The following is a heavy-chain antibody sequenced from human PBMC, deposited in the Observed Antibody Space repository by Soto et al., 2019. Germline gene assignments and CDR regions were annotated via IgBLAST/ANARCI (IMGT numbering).Heavy chain of an antibody. Sequence: PGGSLRLSXTASGFTFGAYSMSWVRQAPGKGLEWVGFIRSKAYGGTTEYAASVKGRFTISRDDSKSIAYLQMNSLKTEDTAVYYCTRFNGDYDLNWFDPWGQGTLVTVSS. J-gene: IGHJ5*02. D-gene: IGHD4-17*01. CDR3: TRFNGDYDLNWFDP. V-gene: IGHV3-49*04. CDR1: GFTFGAYS. CDR2: IRSKAYGGTT.